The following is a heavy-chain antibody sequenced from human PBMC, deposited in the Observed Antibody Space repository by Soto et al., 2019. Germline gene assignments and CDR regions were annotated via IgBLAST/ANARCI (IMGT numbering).Heavy chain of an antibody. D-gene: IGHD3-10*01. J-gene: IGHJ4*02. Sequence: QVQLVQSGAEVKKPGSSVKVSCKASGGTFSSYTISWVRQAPGQGLEWMGRIIPIRGIANYAQKFQGRVTITADKSTSTAYMSLSSLRSEDTAVSYCASAHMVRGVIPFDYWGQGTLVTVSS. CDR1: GGTFSSYT. CDR3: ASAHMVRGVIPFDY. CDR2: IIPIRGIA. V-gene: IGHV1-69*02.